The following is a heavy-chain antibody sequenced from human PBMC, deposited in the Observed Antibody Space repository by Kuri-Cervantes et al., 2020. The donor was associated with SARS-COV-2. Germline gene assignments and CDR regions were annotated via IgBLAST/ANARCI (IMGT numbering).Heavy chain of an antibody. V-gene: IGHV4-59*01. CDR1: YASMTSFY. D-gene: IGHD4-11*01. CDR2: MYYTGKS. CDR3: AGGNDFSLDY. Sequence: SETLSLTCAVSYASMTSFYWSWIRQSPGRGLEWIGYMYYTGKSNYNPSLESRVSMSLAASESRFFLTLTSVTTADTAIYYCAGGNDFSLDYWGQGILVTVSS. J-gene: IGHJ4*02.